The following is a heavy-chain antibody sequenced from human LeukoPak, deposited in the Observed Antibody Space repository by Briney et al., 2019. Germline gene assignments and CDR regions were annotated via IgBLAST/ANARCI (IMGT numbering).Heavy chain of an antibody. CDR3: ARRGRSGSYTFFDY. D-gene: IGHD1-26*01. V-gene: IGHV3-48*04. CDR2: ISSSGSTI. Sequence: GGSLRLSCAASGFTFSSHWMTWVRQAPGKGLEWVSYISSSGSTIYYADSVKGRFTISRDNAKNSLYLQMNSLRAEDTAVYYCARRGRSGSYTFFDYWGQGTLVTVSS. CDR1: GFTFSSHW. J-gene: IGHJ4*02.